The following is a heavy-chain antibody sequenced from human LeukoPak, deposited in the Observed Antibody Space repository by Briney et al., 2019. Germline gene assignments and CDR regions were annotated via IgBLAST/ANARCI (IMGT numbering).Heavy chain of an antibody. CDR3: VTLRKRGGAFDN. Sequence: SETLSLTCTVSGGSLSSYYWSWIRQPPGKGLEWIGYIYYGGTTDYNPSLKSRVTISVDTSKNQFSLKLRSVTAADTAVYYCVTLRKRGGAFDNWGQGTMVTVSS. J-gene: IGHJ3*02. CDR2: IYYGGTT. V-gene: IGHV4-59*12. CDR1: GGSLSSYY.